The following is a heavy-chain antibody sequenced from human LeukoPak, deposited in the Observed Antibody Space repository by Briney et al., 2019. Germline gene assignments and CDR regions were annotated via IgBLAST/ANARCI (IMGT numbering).Heavy chain of an antibody. J-gene: IGHJ4*02. Sequence: GASVKVSCKASGGTFSSYAISWVRQAPGQGLEWMGGIIPIFGTANYAQKFQGRVTITADKSTSTDYMELSSLRSEDTAVYYCARGSDILTGTAPFDYWGQGTLVTVSS. CDR2: IIPIFGTA. V-gene: IGHV1-69*06. D-gene: IGHD3-9*01. CDR1: GGTFSSYA. CDR3: ARGSDILTGTAPFDY.